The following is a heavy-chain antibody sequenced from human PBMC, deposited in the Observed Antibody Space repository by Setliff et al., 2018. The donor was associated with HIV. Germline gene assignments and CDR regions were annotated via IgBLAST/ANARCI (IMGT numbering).Heavy chain of an antibody. J-gene: IGHJ5*02. V-gene: IGHV1-3*01. D-gene: IGHD5-12*01. CDR3: ARGVYSGYEP. Sequence: GASVKVSCKASGYTFTSNAIHWVRQAPGQSLEWMGWIDAGNGDTKYSQNFQGRVTITGDTSASTAYMERSSLRSEDTAVYYCARGVYSGYEPWGQGTLVTVSS. CDR2: IDAGNGDT. CDR1: GYTFTSNA.